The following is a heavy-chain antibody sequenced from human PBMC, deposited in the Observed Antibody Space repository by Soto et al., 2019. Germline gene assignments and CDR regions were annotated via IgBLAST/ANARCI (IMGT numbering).Heavy chain of an antibody. D-gene: IGHD2-21*01. V-gene: IGHV4-34*01. CDR1: GGSLSDYF. CDR2: INHLGST. Sequence: QVQLQQWGAGLLKPSETLFLTCVVSGGSLSDYFWSWIRQPPGMALEWIGEINHLGSTNYNPSLKSRVTMSVDTSKNQFSLTLNSVTAADTATYYCARGGISHWAYFYYMDVWDRGTTVTVSS. CDR3: ARGGISHWAYFYYMDV. J-gene: IGHJ6*03.